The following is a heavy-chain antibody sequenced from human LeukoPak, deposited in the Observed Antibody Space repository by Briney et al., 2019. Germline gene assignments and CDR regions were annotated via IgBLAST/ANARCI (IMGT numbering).Heavy chain of an antibody. CDR3: ANRVGYSAGYFDY. V-gene: IGHV1-69*01. D-gene: IGHD5-12*01. J-gene: IGHJ4*02. CDR2: IIPIFGTA. Sequence: GSSVKVSCKASGGTFSSYAISWVRQAPGQGLEWMGGIIPIFGTANYSQKFQGRVTITADESTSTAYMELSSLRSEDTAVYYCANRVGYSAGYFDYWGQGTLVTVSS. CDR1: GGTFSSYA.